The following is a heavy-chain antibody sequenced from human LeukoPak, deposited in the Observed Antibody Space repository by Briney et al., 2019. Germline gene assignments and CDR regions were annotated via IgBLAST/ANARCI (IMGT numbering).Heavy chain of an antibody. V-gene: IGHV4-4*09. D-gene: IGHD6-6*01. CDR1: GGSISSYY. CDR2: IYTSGST. Sequence: SETLSLTCTVSGGSISSYYWSWIRQPPGKGLEWIGYIYTSGSTNYNPSLKSRVTISVDTSKNQFSLKLSSVTAADTAVCYCARVDIAARPGYYYYMDVWAKGPRSPSP. J-gene: IGHJ6*03. CDR3: ARVDIAARPGYYYYMDV.